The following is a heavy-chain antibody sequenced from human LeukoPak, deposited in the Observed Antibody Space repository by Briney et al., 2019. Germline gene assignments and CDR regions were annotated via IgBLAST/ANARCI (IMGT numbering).Heavy chain of an antibody. CDR3: ARADLEAARPFDY. D-gene: IGHD6-6*01. CDR1: GGTFINYA. CDR2: IIPMLGTP. Sequence: SEKVSCKASGGTFINYAISWVRLAPGQGLEWMGGIIPMLGTPNYAQKFQGRVTITADESTSTAYMELSSLRSEDTAVYYCARADLEAARPFDYWGQGTLVTVSS. J-gene: IGHJ4*02. V-gene: IGHV1-69*13.